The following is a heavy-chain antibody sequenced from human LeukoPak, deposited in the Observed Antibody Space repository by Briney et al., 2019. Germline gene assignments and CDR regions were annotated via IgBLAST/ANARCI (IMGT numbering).Heavy chain of an antibody. J-gene: IGHJ4*02. CDR3: AKRAAGYYFDH. D-gene: IGHD6-13*01. Sequence: GGSLRLSCAASGFTFSSYPMSWVRQAPGKGLEWVSSINSGGSTFYADSVKGRFTISRDNSQNTLYLQMNSLTAEDTAVYYCAKRAAGYYFDHWGQGTLVTVSS. CDR2: INSGGST. V-gene: IGHV3-23*01. CDR1: GFTFSSYP.